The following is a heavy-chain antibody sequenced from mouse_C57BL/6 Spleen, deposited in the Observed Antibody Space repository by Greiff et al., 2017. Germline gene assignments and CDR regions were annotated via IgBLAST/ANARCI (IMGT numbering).Heavy chain of an antibody. CDR2: INPSNGGT. D-gene: IGHD4-1*02. J-gene: IGHJ3*01. V-gene: IGHV1-53*01. CDR3: ARDCLNWDFPLFAY. Sequence: QVQLQQPGTELVKPGASVKLSCKASGYTFTSYWMHWVKRRPGQGLEWIGNINPSNGGTNYNEKFKSKATLTVDKSSSTAYMQLSSLTSEDSAVYYCARDCLNWDFPLFAYWGQGTLVTVSA. CDR1: GYTFTSYW.